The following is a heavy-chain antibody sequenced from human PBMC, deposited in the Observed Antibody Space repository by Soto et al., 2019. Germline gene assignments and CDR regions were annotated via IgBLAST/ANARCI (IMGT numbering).Heavy chain of an antibody. CDR2: IYYSGST. V-gene: IGHV4-59*08. Sequence: SQTLSLTCTVSGGSISSYYWSWIRQPPGKGLEWIGYIYYSGSTNYNPSLKSRVTISVDTSKNQFSLKLSSVTAADTAVYYDFWSGYVHGAFDIWGQGTMVTVS. D-gene: IGHD3-3*01. CDR3: FWSGYVHGAFDI. CDR1: GGSISSYY. J-gene: IGHJ3*02.